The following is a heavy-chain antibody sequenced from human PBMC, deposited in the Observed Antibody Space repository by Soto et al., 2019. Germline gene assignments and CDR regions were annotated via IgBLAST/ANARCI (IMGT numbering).Heavy chain of an antibody. Sequence: PSETLSLTCTVSGGSISGGGYYWSWIRQHPGKGLEWIGYIYYSGSTYYNPSLKSRVTISVDTSKNQFSLKLSSVTAADTAVYYCAREDDGGDRDYYGLDVWGQGTTVTVSS. D-gene: IGHD2-21*02. CDR2: IYYSGST. V-gene: IGHV4-31*03. CDR3: AREDDGGDRDYYGLDV. CDR1: GGSISGGGYY. J-gene: IGHJ6*02.